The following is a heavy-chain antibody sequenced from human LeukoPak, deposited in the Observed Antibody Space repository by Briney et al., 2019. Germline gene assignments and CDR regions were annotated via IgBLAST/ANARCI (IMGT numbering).Heavy chain of an antibody. V-gene: IGHV3-30*14. CDR1: GFTFSSYV. CDR2: ISYDGSNE. Sequence: QPGRSLRLSCAASGFTFSSYVMHWVRQAPGKGLEWVAIISYDGSNEYYADSVKGRFTISRDNSKNALYLQMNSLRAEDTAVYYCARERGYYYYMDVWGKGTTVTISS. J-gene: IGHJ6*03. D-gene: IGHD3-10*01. CDR3: ARERGYYYYMDV.